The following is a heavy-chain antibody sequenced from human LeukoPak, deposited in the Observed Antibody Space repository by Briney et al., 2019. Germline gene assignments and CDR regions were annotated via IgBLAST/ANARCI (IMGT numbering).Heavy chain of an antibody. CDR2: IIPILGIA. J-gene: IGHJ4*02. CDR1: GGTFSSYA. V-gene: IGHV1-69*04. Sequence: ASVKVSCKASGGTFSSYAISWVRQAPGQGLEWMGRIIPILGIANYAQKFQGRVTMTRNTSISTAYMELSSLRSEDTAVYYCARARRYDYVWGSYRYYFDYWGQGTLVTVSS. CDR3: ARARRYDYVWGSYRYYFDY. D-gene: IGHD3-16*02.